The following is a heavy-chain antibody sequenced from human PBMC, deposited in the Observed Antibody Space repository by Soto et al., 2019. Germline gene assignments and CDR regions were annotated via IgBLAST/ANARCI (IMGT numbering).Heavy chain of an antibody. CDR1: GGSINTGGYY. Sequence: NPSETLALTCTVSGGSINTGGYYWSWIRQHPGKGLEWIGNIDNSGNTYYNPSLKSRVTISVDTSKNQFSLKLSSVTAADAAVYYCARDPWGVGIWFNPWGQGTQVTASS. J-gene: IGHJ5*02. V-gene: IGHV4-31*03. CDR2: IDNSGNT. D-gene: IGHD3-16*01. CDR3: ARDPWGVGIWFNP.